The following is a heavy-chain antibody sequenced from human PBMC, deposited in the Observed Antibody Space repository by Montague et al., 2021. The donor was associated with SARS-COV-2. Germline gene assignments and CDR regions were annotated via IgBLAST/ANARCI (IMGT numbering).Heavy chain of an antibody. CDR1: GDSVSIMKPT. Sequence: CAISGDSVSIMKPTCNCNREPALTRLTWLGSTYYRSKWYNDYAESVKSRITIDPDTSKHQFSLHLNSVTPEDTAVYYCARIPVGSKYYFDFWGQGTLVTVSS. D-gene: IGHD2-2*01. J-gene: IGHJ4*02. CDR2: TYYRSKWYN. CDR3: ARIPVGSKYYFDF. V-gene: IGHV6-1*01.